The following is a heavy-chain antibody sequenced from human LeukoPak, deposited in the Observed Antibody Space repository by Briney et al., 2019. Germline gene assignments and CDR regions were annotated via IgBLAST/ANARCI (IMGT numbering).Heavy chain of an antibody. J-gene: IGHJ5*02. CDR3: ARDGYSYASDH. V-gene: IGHV3-48*01. CDR2: ISSSSSTI. D-gene: IGHD3-22*01. Sequence: PGGSLRLSCAASGFTFRSYSMNWVRQAPGKGLEWVSYISSSSSTIYYADSVKGRFTISRDNAKNSLYLQMNSLRAEDTAVYYCARDGYSYASDHWGQGALVTVSS. CDR1: GFTFRSYS.